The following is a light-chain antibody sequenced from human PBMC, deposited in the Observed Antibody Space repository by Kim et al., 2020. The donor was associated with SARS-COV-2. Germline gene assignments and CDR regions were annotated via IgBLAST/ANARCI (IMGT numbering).Light chain of an antibody. CDR1: QSIDSY. J-gene: IGKJ1*01. Sequence: SPGERATLSCRASQSIDSYLAWYQQKPGQAPRLLIYDASTRATGIPARFSGSGSGTEFTLTISGLQSEDFAFYYCQQYSNWPPWTFGQGTKVEIK. V-gene: IGKV3-15*01. CDR2: DAS. CDR3: QQYSNWPPWT.